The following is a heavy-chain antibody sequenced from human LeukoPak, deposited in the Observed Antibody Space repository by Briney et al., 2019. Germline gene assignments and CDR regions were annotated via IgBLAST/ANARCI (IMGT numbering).Heavy chain of an antibody. D-gene: IGHD2-15*01. J-gene: IGHJ4*02. Sequence: GGSLRLSCAASGFTFSSYAMHWVRQAPGKGLEWVAVISYDGSNKYYADSVKGRFTISRDNSKNTPYLQMNSLRAEDTAVYYCARELGGSCCDGAPFDYWGQGTLVTVSS. CDR1: GFTFSSYA. CDR3: ARELGGSCCDGAPFDY. V-gene: IGHV3-30*04. CDR2: ISYDGSNK.